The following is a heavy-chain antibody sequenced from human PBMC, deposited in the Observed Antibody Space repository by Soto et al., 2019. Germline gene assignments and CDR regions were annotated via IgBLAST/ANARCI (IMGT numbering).Heavy chain of an antibody. CDR2: FYSGGSS. J-gene: IGHJ5*02. Sequence: GGSLRLSCAASGSTVRNNYMSWVRQAPGKGLEWVSVFYSGGSSNYADSVKGRFTISRDSSKNTLYLQMNSLRAEDTAVYYCAYSESGYSYGLRTWGQGTLVTVSS. V-gene: IGHV3-53*01. CDR1: GSTVRNNY. CDR3: AYSESGYSYGLRT. D-gene: IGHD5-18*01.